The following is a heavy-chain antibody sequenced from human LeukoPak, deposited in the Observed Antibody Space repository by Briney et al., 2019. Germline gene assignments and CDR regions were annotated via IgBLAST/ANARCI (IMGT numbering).Heavy chain of an antibody. CDR2: IYYSGST. D-gene: IGHD3-22*01. CDR1: GGSISSYY. V-gene: IGHV4-59*01. Sequence: PSETLSLTCTVSGGSISSYYWSWIRQPPGKGLEWIGCIYYSGSTNYNPSLKSRVTISVDTSKNQFSLKLSSVTAADTAVYYCARAGTPITMIVVESNWFDPWGQGTLVTVSS. J-gene: IGHJ5*02. CDR3: ARAGTPITMIVVESNWFDP.